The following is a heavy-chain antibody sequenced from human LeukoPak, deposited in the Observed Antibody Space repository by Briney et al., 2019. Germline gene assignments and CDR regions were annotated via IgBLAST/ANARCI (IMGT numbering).Heavy chain of an antibody. CDR1: GGSVSSGNCY. V-gene: IGHV4-61*01. D-gene: IGHD3-10*01. Sequence: SETLSLTCTVSGGSVSSGNCYWSWIRQPPGKELEWIGFIYYSGSTNYNPSLKSRVTILVDTSKNQFSLRLSSVTAADTAMYYCAREGLHYSAPGNGALDYWGQGALVTVPS. J-gene: IGHJ4*02. CDR3: AREGLHYSAPGNGALDY. CDR2: IYYSGST.